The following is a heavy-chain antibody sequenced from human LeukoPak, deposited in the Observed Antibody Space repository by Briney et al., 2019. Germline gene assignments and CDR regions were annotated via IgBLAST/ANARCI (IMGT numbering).Heavy chain of an antibody. D-gene: IGHD6-19*01. V-gene: IGHV4-59*08. J-gene: IGHJ4*02. CDR1: GGSIGSDY. CDR2: IYYTGGT. Sequence: SETLFLTCTVSGGSIGSDYWTWIRQPPGKGLEYIGYIYYTGGTNYNPSLKSRVTISVDTSKNQFSLKLSSVTAADTAVYFCAKYGNSGWVIDNWGQGTLVTVSS. CDR3: AKYGNSGWVIDN.